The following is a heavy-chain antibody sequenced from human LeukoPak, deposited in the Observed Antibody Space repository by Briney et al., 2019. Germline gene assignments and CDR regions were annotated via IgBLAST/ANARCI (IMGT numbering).Heavy chain of an antibody. D-gene: IGHD3-10*01. CDR3: AKGGMVRGVQRFDP. V-gene: IGHV3-7*03. J-gene: IGHJ5*02. CDR2: IKQDGGEK. Sequence: GGSLRLSCAASGFTFGSYKMSWVRQAPGKGLEWVANIKQDGGEKYYVDSVKGRFTISRDNSRNSLYLQMNTLRAEDTAVYYCAKGGMVRGVQRFDPWGQGTLVTVSS. CDR1: GFTFGSYK.